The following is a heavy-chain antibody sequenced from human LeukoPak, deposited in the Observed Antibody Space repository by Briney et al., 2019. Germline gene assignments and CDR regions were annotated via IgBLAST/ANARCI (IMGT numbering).Heavy chain of an antibody. CDR1: GGSFSGYY. V-gene: IGHV4-34*01. CDR2: INHSGST. D-gene: IGHD2-21*02. J-gene: IGHJ5*02. Sequence: SETLSLTCAVYGGSFSGYYWSWIRQPPGKGLEWIGEINHSGSTSYNPSLKSRVTISLYTSKNQFSLKLSSVTAADTAVYYCARHVTRASRFWFDPWGQGTLVTVSS. CDR3: ARHVTRASRFWFDP.